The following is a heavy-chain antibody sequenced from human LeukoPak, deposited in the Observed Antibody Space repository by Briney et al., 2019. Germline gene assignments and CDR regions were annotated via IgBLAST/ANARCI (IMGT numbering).Heavy chain of an antibody. CDR3: ATSGYFQSYNWFDP. J-gene: IGHJ5*02. D-gene: IGHD3-3*01. CDR2: TSSSSSYI. Sequence: GGSLRLSCAASGFTFSSYSMNWVRQAPGKGLEWVSSTSSSSSYIYYADSVKGRFTISRDNAKNSLYLQMNSLRAEDTAVYYCATSGYFQSYNWFDPWGQGTLVTVSS. V-gene: IGHV3-21*01. CDR1: GFTFSSYS.